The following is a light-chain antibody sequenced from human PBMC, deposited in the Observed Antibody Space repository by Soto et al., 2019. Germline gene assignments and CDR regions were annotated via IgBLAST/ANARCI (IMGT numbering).Light chain of an antibody. V-gene: IGKV3-20*01. CDR2: GAS. Sequence: EIVLTQSPGTLSLSPGERATLSCRASQSVSSSYLAWYQHKPGQAPRLLIYGASSRATGIPDRFSGSGSGTDFTLTISRLEPEDFAVYYCQQYGSSPQRTFGQGTKVDI. CDR1: QSVSSSY. J-gene: IGKJ1*01. CDR3: QQYGSSPQRT.